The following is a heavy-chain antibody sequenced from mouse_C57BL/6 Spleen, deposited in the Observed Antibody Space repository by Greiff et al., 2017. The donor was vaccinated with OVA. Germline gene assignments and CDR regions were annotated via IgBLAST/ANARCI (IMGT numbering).Heavy chain of an antibody. D-gene: IGHD1-1*01. CDR1: GYTFTSYG. CDR3: ARDTTVVALYYYAMDY. Sequence: QVQLKESGAELARPGASVKLSCKASGYTFTSYGISWVKQRTGQGLEWIGEIYPRSGNNYYNEKFKGKATLTADKSSSTAYMELRSLTSEDSAVYFCARDTTVVALYYYAMDYWGQGTSVTVSS. V-gene: IGHV1-81*01. CDR2: IYPRSGNN. J-gene: IGHJ4*01.